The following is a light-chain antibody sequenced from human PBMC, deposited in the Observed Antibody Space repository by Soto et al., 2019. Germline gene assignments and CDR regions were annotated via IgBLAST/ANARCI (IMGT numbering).Light chain of an antibody. J-gene: IGLJ3*02. Sequence: QAVVPQPPSASGTPGQRVTISCSGSSSNIGSNTVNWYQQLPGTAPKLLIYSNNQRPSGVPDRFSGSKSGTSASLAISGLQSEDEADYYCAVWDDSLNGWVFGGGTKLTVL. CDR2: SNN. CDR3: AVWDDSLNGWV. CDR1: SSNIGSNT. V-gene: IGLV1-44*01.